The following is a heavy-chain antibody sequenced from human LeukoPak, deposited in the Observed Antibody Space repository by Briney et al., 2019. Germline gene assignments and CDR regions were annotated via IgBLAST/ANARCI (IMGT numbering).Heavy chain of an antibody. Sequence: GGSLRLSCAASGFTFTTYSMNWVRQAPGKEPERVSAVSSSSDYIYYADSVRGRFTISRDNAKNSLYLQMNSLRAEDTAVYYCAKDRGYSSGQNRFDYWGQGTLVTVSS. CDR2: VSSSSDYI. V-gene: IGHV3-21*01. CDR1: GFTFTTYS. J-gene: IGHJ4*02. CDR3: AKDRGYSSGQNRFDY. D-gene: IGHD6-19*01.